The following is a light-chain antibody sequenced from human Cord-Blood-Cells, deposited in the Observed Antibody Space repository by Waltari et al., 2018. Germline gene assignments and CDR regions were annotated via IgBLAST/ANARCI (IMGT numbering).Light chain of an antibody. J-gene: IGLJ2*01. Sequence: QSALTQPASVSGSPGQSITISCTGTSSDVGGYNYLSWYQQHPGKAPKLMIYDVSKRPSGVSNRFSGSKSGNTASLTISGLQAEDEADYYCSSYTSSSVVFGGGTKLTVL. V-gene: IGLV2-14*01. CDR2: DVS. CDR1: SSDVGGYNY. CDR3: SSYTSSSVV.